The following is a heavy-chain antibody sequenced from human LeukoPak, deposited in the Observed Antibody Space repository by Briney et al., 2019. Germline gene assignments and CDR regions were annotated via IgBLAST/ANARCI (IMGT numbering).Heavy chain of an antibody. V-gene: IGHV3-30*02. CDR2: IRLDGTNK. CDR1: GFTFSGYG. J-gene: IGHJ6*03. D-gene: IGHD3-10*01. CDR3: AKVKSYGSGSYYHYMDV. Sequence: GGSLRLSCAAPGFTFSGYGMHWVRQAPGNGLEWVAFIRLDGTNKNYADSVKGRLTISRDNSKNTLYLQMNSVRPDETGVYYCAKVKSYGSGSYYHYMDVWGKGTTVTVSS.